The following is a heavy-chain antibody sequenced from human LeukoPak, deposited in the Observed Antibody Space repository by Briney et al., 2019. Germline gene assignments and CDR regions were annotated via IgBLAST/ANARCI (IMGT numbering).Heavy chain of an antibody. CDR2: ISYDGSNK. CDR1: GFTFSSYA. V-gene: IGHV3-30-3*01. CDR3: ARDFYRPPTIFGVVTNNYYYYGMDV. Sequence: PGRSLRLSCAASGFTFSSYAMHWVRQAPGKGLEWVAVISYDGSNKYYADSVKGRFTISRDNSKNTLYLQMNSLRAEDTAVYYCARDFYRPPTIFGVVTNNYYYYGMDVWGQGTTVTVSS. J-gene: IGHJ6*02. D-gene: IGHD3-3*01.